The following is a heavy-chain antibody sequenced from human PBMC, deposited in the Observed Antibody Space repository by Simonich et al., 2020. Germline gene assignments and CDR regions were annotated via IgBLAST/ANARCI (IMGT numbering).Heavy chain of an antibody. D-gene: IGHD6-13*01. CDR3: ARVGYSNYYYYGMDV. CDR2: IYHSVST. Sequence: QVQLQESGPGLVKPSETLSLTCAVSGYSISSGYYWGWIRPPPGKGLEWIGSIYHSVSTSYNPSLKSRVTISVDTSKNQFSLKLSSVTAADTAVYYCARVGYSNYYYYGMDVWGQGTTVTVSS. V-gene: IGHV4-38-2*01. J-gene: IGHJ6*02. CDR1: GYSISSGYY.